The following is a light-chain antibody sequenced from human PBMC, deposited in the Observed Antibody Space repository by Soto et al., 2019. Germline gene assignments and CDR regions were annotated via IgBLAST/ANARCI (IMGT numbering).Light chain of an antibody. Sequence: EIVMTQSPATLSVSPGERATLSCRARQRVSGNLARYQQKPGQAPRLLIYGASTRATGIPARFSGSGSGTEFTLTISSLQSEDFAVYYCQQYNNWPPITFGQGTRLEIK. J-gene: IGKJ5*01. CDR2: GAS. CDR1: QRVSGN. V-gene: IGKV3-15*01. CDR3: QQYNNWPPIT.